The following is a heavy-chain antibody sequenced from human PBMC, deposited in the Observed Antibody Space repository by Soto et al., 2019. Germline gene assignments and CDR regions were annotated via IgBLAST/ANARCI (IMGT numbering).Heavy chain of an antibody. CDR1: GFTFSSYG. J-gene: IGHJ6*02. D-gene: IGHD3-10*01. Sequence: QVQLVESGGGVVQPGRSLRLSCAASGFTFSSYGMHWVRQAPGKGLEWVAVISYDGSNKYYADSVKGRFTISRDNSKNTLYLQMNSRRAEDTAVYYCAKFLAPGWTGSYMDVWGQGTTVTVSS. CDR3: AKFLAPGWTGSYMDV. V-gene: IGHV3-30*18. CDR2: ISYDGSNK.